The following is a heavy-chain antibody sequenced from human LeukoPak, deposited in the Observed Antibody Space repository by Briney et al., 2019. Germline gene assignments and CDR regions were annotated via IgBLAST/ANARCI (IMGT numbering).Heavy chain of an antibody. CDR1: GGTFSSYA. V-gene: IGHV1-69*05. CDR2: IIPIFGTA. CDR3: ARPFSSGWTTHAFDI. Sequence: SAKVSCKASGGTFSSYAISWVRQAPGQGLEWMGGIIPIFGTANYAQKFQGRVTITTDESTSTAYMELSSLRSEDTAVYYCARPFSSGWTTHAFDIWGQGTMVTVSS. J-gene: IGHJ3*02. D-gene: IGHD6-19*01.